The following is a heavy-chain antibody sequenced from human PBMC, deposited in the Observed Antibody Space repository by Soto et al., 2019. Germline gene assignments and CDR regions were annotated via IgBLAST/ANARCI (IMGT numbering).Heavy chain of an antibody. V-gene: IGHV4-59*11. CDR2: IYYSGST. J-gene: IGHJ3*02. CDR1: EGTSRGHG. CDR3: ARAAGGYSDGDAFDI. D-gene: IGHD3-22*01. Sequence: SLRNTVAEGTSRGHGGSWIRQNQRKGLEWIGYIYYSGSTNYNPSLKRLVTISVDTSKNQFSLKLSSVTAADTAVYYCARAAGGYSDGDAFDIWGHGT.